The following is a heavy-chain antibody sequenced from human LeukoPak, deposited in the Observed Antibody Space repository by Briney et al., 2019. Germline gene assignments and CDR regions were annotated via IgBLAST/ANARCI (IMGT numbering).Heavy chain of an antibody. CDR3: ARLNGCGSGSYYRFWYYYGMDV. V-gene: IGHV4-39*01. J-gene: IGHJ6*02. CDR1: GGSISSSSYY. D-gene: IGHD3-10*01. Sequence: SETLSLTCTVSGGSISSSSYYWGWIRQPPGKGLEWIGSIYYSGSTYYNPSLKSRVTISVDTSKNQFSLKLSSVTAADTAVYYCARLNGCGSGSYYRFWYYYGMDVWGQGTTVTVSS. CDR2: IYYSGST.